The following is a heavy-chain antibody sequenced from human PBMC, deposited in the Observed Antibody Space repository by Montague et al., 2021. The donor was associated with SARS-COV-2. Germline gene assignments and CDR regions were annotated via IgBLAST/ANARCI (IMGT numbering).Heavy chain of an antibody. Sequence: SETLSLTCSVSGGSIGGYYWSWLRQPPGKGLEWIGHIHYSGSSTYSLSFKSRVTISIDTPKNQFSLKLSSVTAADTAVYYCARILDPSGSYYLAYWGQGTLVTVSS. CDR3: ARILDPSGSYYLAY. V-gene: IGHV4-59*01. CDR2: IHYSGSS. CDR1: GGSIGGYY. D-gene: IGHD3-10*01. J-gene: IGHJ4*02.